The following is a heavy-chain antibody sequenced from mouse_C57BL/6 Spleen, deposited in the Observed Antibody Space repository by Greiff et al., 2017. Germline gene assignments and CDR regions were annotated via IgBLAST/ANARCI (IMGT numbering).Heavy chain of an antibody. CDR2: IDPSDSYT. J-gene: IGHJ2*01. Sequence: QVQLQQPGAELVRPGTSVKLSCKASGYTFTSYWMHWVKQRPGQGLEWIGVIDPSDSYTNYNQKFKGKATLPVDTSSSTAYMQLSRLTSDDAAVYSWARRLTWRENCFDYWGQGTTLTVSA. V-gene: IGHV1-59*01. CDR1: GYTFTSYW. D-gene: IGHD4-1*01. CDR3: ARRLTWRENCFDY.